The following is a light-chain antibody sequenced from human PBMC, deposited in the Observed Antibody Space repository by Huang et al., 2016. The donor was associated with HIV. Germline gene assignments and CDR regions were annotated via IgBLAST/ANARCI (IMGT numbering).Light chain of an antibody. CDR2: GAS. CDR3: QQYNNWPRT. Sequence: ERVMTQSPDILSLSPGETATLTCRASQDVSSNLAWYRQKPGQAPSLLIYGASTTGSGIPARFNGSGSGIAFTLTISSVQSEDFAVYYCQQYNNWPRTFGQGTKLEIK. V-gene: IGKV3-15*01. J-gene: IGKJ2*01. CDR1: QDVSSN.